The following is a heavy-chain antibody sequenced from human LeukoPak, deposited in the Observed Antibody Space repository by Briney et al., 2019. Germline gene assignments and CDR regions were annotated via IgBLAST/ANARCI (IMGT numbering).Heavy chain of an antibody. CDR2: IDPNSGGT. CDR3: TRRGWSTLDY. D-gene: IGHD1-26*01. V-gene: IGHV1-2*02. Sequence: ASLKVSCKTSGYIFTGYYIYWVRQAPGQGFEWMGWIDPNSGGTNSSQKFQDRVTMARDTSVSTAYMELSRLRSDDTAIYFCTRRGWSTLDYWGQGTLVTLSS. CDR1: GYIFTGYY. J-gene: IGHJ4*02.